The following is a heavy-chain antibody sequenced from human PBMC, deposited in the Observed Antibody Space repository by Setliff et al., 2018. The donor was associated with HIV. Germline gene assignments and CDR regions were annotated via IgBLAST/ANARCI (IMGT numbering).Heavy chain of an antibody. CDR3: ARGSCSGCYLSDY. CDR2: INAGDDNT. J-gene: IGHJ4*02. CDR1: GYTFSTNA. Sequence: GASVKVSCKAFGYTFSTNAIHWVRQAPGQRLEWMGYINAGDDNTRYSEKFQGRVTITRDTSANTAYMELSSLRSEDTAVYYCARGSCSGCYLSDYWGLGTLGTV. V-gene: IGHV1-3*01. D-gene: IGHD6-19*01.